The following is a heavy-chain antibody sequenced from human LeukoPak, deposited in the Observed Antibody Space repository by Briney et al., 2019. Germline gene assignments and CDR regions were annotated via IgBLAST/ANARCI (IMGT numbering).Heavy chain of an antibody. D-gene: IGHD1-14*01. J-gene: IGHJ4*02. V-gene: IGHV3-7*01. CDR2: INQGGSDK. Sequence: GGSLRLSCAASGFTFIGHWMSWIRQAPGKGLEWVANINQGGSDKYYVDSVKGRFTISRDNANNLLYLQMNSLRGEDTAVYYCTRDRSRAEDDWGQGILVTVSS. CDR3: TRDRSRAEDD. CDR1: GFTFIGHW.